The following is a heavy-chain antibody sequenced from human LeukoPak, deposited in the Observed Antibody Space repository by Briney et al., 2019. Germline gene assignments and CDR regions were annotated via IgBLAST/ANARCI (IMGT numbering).Heavy chain of an antibody. CDR1: GGSISSNNW. CDR2: IYHSGSP. D-gene: IGHD3-9*01. CDR3: ARGRQLRYFDWLSRTRPHYYYGMDV. V-gene: IGHV4-4*02. Sequence: SETLSLTCAVSGGSISSNNWWGWVRQPPGKGLEWIGEIYHSGSPNYNPSLKSRVTISVDKSRDHFSLNLSSVTAADTAVYYCARGRQLRYFDWLSRTRPHYYYGMDVWGQGTTVTVSS. J-gene: IGHJ6*02.